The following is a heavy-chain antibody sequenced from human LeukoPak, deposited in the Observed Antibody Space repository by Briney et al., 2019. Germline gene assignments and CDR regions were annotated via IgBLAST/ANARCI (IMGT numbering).Heavy chain of an antibody. CDR2: IIPILGIA. J-gene: IGHJ4*02. Sequence: GASVKVSCKASGGTFSSYAISWVRQAPGQGLEWMGRIIPILGIANYAQKFQGRVTITADKSTSTAYMELSSLRSEDTAVYYCARRNDSSGYYYDWGQGTLVTVSS. D-gene: IGHD3-22*01. CDR3: ARRNDSSGYYYD. V-gene: IGHV1-69*04. CDR1: GGTFSSYA.